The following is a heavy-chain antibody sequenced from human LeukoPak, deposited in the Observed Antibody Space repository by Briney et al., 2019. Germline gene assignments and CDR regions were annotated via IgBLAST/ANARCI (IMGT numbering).Heavy chain of an antibody. CDR3: ARDSGSSYDY. Sequence: GASVRVSCKASGDTFTSYGISWVRQAPGQGVEWMGWISADNGNTNYAQKVQGSVTMTTDASTSTGYMELGSLRSDDTAVYYCARDSGSSYDYWGQGTLVTVSS. CDR1: GDTFTSYG. CDR2: ISADNGNT. V-gene: IGHV1-18*01. J-gene: IGHJ4*02. D-gene: IGHD6-6*01.